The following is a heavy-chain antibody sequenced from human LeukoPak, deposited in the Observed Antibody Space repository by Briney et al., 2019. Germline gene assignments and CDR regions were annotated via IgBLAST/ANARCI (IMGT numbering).Heavy chain of an antibody. J-gene: IGHJ5*02. CDR1: GGSISSSSYY. V-gene: IGHV4-39*01. Sequence: PSETLSLTCTVSGGSISSSSYYWGWIRQPPGKGLEWIGSIYYSGSTYYNPSLKSRVTISVDTSKNQFSLKLSSVTAADTAVYYCARVYRSRITIFGVVIIPSWFDPWGQGTLVTVSS. CDR3: ARVYRSRITIFGVVIIPSWFDP. CDR2: IYYSGST. D-gene: IGHD3-3*01.